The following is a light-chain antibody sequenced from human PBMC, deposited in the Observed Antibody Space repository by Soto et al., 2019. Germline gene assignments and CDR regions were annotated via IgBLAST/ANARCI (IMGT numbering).Light chain of an antibody. CDR2: DAS. Sequence: DIQMTQSLSTLSASVGDRVTITCRASQSISSWLAWYQQKLGRAPRLLIYDASSLESGVPSRFSGSGYGTEFTLTISSLQPDDFATYYCQQYNTYSSLTFGGGTKVEIK. J-gene: IGKJ4*01. V-gene: IGKV1-5*01. CDR3: QQYNTYSSLT. CDR1: QSISSW.